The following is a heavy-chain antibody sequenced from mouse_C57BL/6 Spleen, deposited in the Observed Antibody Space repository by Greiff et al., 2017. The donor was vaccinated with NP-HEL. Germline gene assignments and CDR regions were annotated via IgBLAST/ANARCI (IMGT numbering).Heavy chain of an antibody. Sequence: QVQLQQPGAELVKPGASVKLSCKASGYTFTSYWMHWVKQRPGQGLEWIGMIHPNSGSTNYNEKFKSKATLTVDKSSSPAYMQRSSLTSEDSAVYYCASYYGSSFHAMDYWGQGTSVTVSS. CDR1: GYTFTSYW. J-gene: IGHJ4*01. CDR3: ASYYGSSFHAMDY. V-gene: IGHV1-64*01. CDR2: IHPNSGST. D-gene: IGHD1-1*01.